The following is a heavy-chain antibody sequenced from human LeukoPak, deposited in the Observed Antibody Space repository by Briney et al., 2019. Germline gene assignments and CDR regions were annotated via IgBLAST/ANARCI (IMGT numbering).Heavy chain of an antibody. V-gene: IGHV4-34*01. CDR2: INHSGST. CDR1: GGSFSGYY. D-gene: IGHD6-13*01. CDR3: ARGRSSWYGWFDP. J-gene: IGHJ5*02. Sequence: SKTLSLTCAVYGGSFSGYYWSWIRQPPGKGLEWIGEINHSGSTNYNPSLKSRVTISVDTSKNQFSLKLSSVTAADTAVYYCARGRSSWYGWFDPWGQGTLVTVSS.